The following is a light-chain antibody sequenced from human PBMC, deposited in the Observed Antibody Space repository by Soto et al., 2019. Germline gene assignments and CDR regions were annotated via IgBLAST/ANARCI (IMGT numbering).Light chain of an antibody. CDR3: QSYDSSLSGYV. Sequence: QSVLTQPPSVSGAPGQRVTISCTGSSSNIGAGYDVHWYQQLPGTAPKLLIYGSSNRPSGVPDRFSGSKSGTSASLAITGLQAEDEADYYCQSYDSSLSGYVFGTGTKLTGL. V-gene: IGLV1-40*01. CDR2: GSS. CDR1: SSNIGAGYD. J-gene: IGLJ1*01.